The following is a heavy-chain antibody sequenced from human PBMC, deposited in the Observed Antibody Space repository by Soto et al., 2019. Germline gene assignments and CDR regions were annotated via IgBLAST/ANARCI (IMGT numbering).Heavy chain of an antibody. Sequence: QVQLVQSGAEVKKPGSSVKVSCKASGGTFSTSTFSWVRQAPGQGLEWMGRIIPILDKADYTQKFEDRVAITAEQSTSTAYMELSNLRADETAVYFCARDSPIGSTLSGYDAIDHWGPGTLVTVSS. CDR2: IIPILDKA. CDR1: GGTFSTST. J-gene: IGHJ4*02. V-gene: IGHV1-69*08. D-gene: IGHD5-12*01. CDR3: ARDSPIGSTLSGYDAIDH.